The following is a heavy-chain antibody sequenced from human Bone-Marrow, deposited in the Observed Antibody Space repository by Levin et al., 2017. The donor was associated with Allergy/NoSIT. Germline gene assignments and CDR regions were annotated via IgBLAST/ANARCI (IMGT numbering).Heavy chain of an antibody. CDR1: GGSISNSY. J-gene: IGHJ6*03. Sequence: PSQTLSLTCTVSGGSISNSYWSWIRQPPGKGLEWIGYIYDSGITNSNPSLKGRVAMAVDTSKNQVSLKVTSVTAADTAVYYCARVFNAYYYFYYMDVWGTGTTVTVAS. CDR2: IYDSGIT. V-gene: IGHV4-59*01. CDR3: ARVFNAYYYFYYMDV. D-gene: IGHD2-8*01.